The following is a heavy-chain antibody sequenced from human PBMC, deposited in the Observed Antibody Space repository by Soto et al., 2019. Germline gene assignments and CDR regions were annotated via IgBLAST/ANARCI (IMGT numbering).Heavy chain of an antibody. CDR3: ARGPVWFGELLSYYYYYMDV. CDR1: GYTFTSYD. V-gene: IGHV1-8*01. Sequence: ASVKVSCKASGYTFTSYDINWVRQATRQGLEWMGWMNPNSGNTGYAQKFQGRVTMTRNTSISTAYMELSSLRSEDTAVYYCARGPVWFGELLSYYYYYMDVWGKGTTVTVSS. CDR2: MNPNSGNT. D-gene: IGHD3-10*01. J-gene: IGHJ6*03.